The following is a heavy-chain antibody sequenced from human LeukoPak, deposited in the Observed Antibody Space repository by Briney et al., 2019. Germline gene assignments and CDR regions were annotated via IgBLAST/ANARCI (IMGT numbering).Heavy chain of an antibody. Sequence: ASVKVSCKASGYTFTSYGISWVRQAPRQGLEWMGWISAYNGNTNYAQKLQGRVTMTTDTSTSTAYMELRSLRSDDTAVYYCARANYGDYPGGYYGMDVWGKGTMVTVSS. CDR2: ISAYNGNT. J-gene: IGHJ6*04. V-gene: IGHV1-18*04. D-gene: IGHD4-17*01. CDR3: ARANYGDYPGGYYGMDV. CDR1: GYTFTSYG.